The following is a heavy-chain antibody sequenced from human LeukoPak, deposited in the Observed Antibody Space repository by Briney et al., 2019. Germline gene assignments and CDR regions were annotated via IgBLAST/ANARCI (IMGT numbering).Heavy chain of an antibody. J-gene: IGHJ4*02. V-gene: IGHV4-39*07. D-gene: IGHD1-7*01. Sequence: TSETLSLTCTVSGGSISSRTYYWGWIRQPPGKGLEWIGSIYYTGGSYYNPSLKSHFSTSLDTSRNQFSLKLSSVTAADTAIYYCTGELAGTTVHYWGQGTLVTVSS. CDR3: TGELAGTTVHY. CDR1: GGSISSRTYY. CDR2: IYYTGGS.